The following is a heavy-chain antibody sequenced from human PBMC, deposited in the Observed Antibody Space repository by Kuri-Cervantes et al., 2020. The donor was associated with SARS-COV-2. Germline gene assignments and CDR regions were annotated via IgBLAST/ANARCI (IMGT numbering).Heavy chain of an antibody. CDR3: ARGGYSSGWYQRTNFGY. D-gene: IGHD6-19*01. V-gene: IGHV4-39*07. CDR2: INHSGST. J-gene: IGHJ4*02. CDR1: GGSISSSSYY. Sequence: GSLRLSCTVSGGSISSSSYYWSWIRQPPGKGLEWIGEINHSGSTNYNPSLKSRVTISVDTSKNQFSLKLSSVTAADTAVYYCARGGYSSGWYQRTNFGYWGQGTLVTVSS.